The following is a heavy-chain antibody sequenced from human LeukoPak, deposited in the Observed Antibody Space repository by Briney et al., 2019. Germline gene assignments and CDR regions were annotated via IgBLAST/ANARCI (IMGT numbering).Heavy chain of an antibody. J-gene: IGHJ4*02. D-gene: IGHD7-27*01. Sequence: PGGSLRLSCAASGFTFNSYPMNWVRQAPGKGLEWVSHISSSTNTIYYAESVKGRFTISRDNAKNSLYLQLNSLRVEDTAVYYCASGLGWGQGTLVTVSS. CDR2: ISSSTNTI. CDR3: ASGLG. V-gene: IGHV3-48*01. CDR1: GFTFNSYP.